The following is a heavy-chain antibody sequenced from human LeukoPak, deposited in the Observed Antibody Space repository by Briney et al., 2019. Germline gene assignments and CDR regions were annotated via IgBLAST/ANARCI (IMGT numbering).Heavy chain of an antibody. CDR3: ARVPKYFDL. J-gene: IGHJ2*01. CDR2: INHSRST. V-gene: IGHV4-34*01. CDR1: GGSFSGYY. Sequence: SETLSLTCAVYGGSFSGYYWSWIRQPPGKGLEWIGEINHSRSTHYNPSLKSRVTISVDTSKNQFSLKLSSVTAADTAVYYCARVPKYFDLWGRGTLVTVSS.